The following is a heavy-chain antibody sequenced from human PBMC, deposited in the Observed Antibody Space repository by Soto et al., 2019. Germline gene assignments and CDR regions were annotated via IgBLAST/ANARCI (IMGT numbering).Heavy chain of an antibody. V-gene: IGHV4-59*01. J-gene: IGHJ5*02. CDR3: AREFLAYSYGTVDNWFDP. CDR1: GGSISSYY. CDR2: IYYSGST. D-gene: IGHD5-18*01. Sequence: SETLSLTCTVSGGSISSYYWSWIRQPPGKGLEWIGYIYYSGSTNYNPSLKSRVTISVDTSKNQFSLKLSSVTAADTAVYYCAREFLAYSYGTVDNWFDPWGQGTLVTVSS.